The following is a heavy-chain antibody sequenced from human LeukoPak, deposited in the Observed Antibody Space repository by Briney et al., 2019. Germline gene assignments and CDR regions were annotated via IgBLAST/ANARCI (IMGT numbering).Heavy chain of an antibody. V-gene: IGHV3-48*04. CDR2: IGIDSGNT. D-gene: IGHD4-11*01. J-gene: IGHJ4*02. CDR3: ARHHNYAFDN. CDR1: GFIFNDIS. Sequence: GGSLRLCCAASGFIFNDISKNLVRQAPGNGLEWIAYIGIDSGNTKYEDSVKGRFTISGDNAKSSLYLQMNSLRVEDTAVYYCARHHNYAFDNWGQGTLVTVSS.